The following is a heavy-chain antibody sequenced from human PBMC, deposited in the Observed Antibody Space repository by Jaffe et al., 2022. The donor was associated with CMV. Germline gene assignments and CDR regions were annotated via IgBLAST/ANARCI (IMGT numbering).Heavy chain of an antibody. J-gene: IGHJ5*02. CDR3: ARCGAKRGWFDP. CDR1: GGSISSSSYY. D-gene: IGHD2-15*01. Sequence: QLQLQESGPGLVKPSETLSLTCTVSGGSISSSSYYWGWIRQPPGKGLEWIGSIYYSGSTYYNPSLKSRVTISVDTSKNQFSLKLSSVTAADTAVYYCARCGAKRGWFDPWGQGTLVTVSS. V-gene: IGHV4-39*01. CDR2: IYYSGST.